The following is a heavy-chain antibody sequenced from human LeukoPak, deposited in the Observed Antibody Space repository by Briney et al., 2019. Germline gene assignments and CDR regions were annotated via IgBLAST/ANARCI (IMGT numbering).Heavy chain of an antibody. Sequence: GASVKVSCKASGYTFTSYGISWVRQAPGQGLQWMGWISAYNGNTNYAQKLQGRVTMTTDTSTSTAYMELRSLRSDDTAVYYCAREGSSTSPNWFDPWGQGTLVTVSS. CDR2: ISAYNGNT. D-gene: IGHD2-2*01. J-gene: IGHJ5*02. CDR1: GYTFTSYG. CDR3: AREGSSTSPNWFDP. V-gene: IGHV1-18*01.